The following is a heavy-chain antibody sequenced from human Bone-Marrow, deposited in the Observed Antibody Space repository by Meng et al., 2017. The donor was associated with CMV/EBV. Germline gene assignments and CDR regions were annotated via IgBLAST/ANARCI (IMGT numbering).Heavy chain of an antibody. J-gene: IGHJ5*02. CDR2: ISWDSATT. V-gene: IGHV3-43*01. CDR1: GFTFGHYT. Sequence: LSCAGYGFTFGHYTMHWVRRFPGKGLEWVSLISWDSATTYYADSVKGRFTISRGNNKNSLYLQMNSLRTEDTALYYCAAADRGFDPWGQGTLVTVSS. D-gene: IGHD2-15*01. CDR3: AAADRGFDP.